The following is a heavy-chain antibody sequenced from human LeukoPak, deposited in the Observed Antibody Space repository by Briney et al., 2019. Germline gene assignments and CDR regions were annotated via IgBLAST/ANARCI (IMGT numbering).Heavy chain of an antibody. Sequence: PSETLSLTCTVSGGSISSYYWSWIRQPPGKGLEWIGYIYYSGSTNYNPSLKSRVTISVDTSKNQFSLKLSSVTAADTAVYYCARGGGWYDAFDIWGQGTMVTVSS. D-gene: IGHD6-19*01. CDR1: GGSISSYY. J-gene: IGHJ3*02. V-gene: IGHV4-59*01. CDR3: ARGGGWYDAFDI. CDR2: IYYSGST.